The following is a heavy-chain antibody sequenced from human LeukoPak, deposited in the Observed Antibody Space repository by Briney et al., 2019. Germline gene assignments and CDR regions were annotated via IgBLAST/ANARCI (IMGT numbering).Heavy chain of an antibody. CDR2: IIPIFGTA. V-gene: IGHV1-69*13. CDR3: ARSNYDSSGTFDY. CDR1: GDTFSSYA. J-gene: IGHJ4*02. Sequence: SVKVSCKASGDTFSSYAISWVRQAPGQGLEWMGGIIPIFGTANYAQKFQGRVTITADESTSTAYMELSSLRSEDTAVYYCARSNYDSSGTFDYWGQGTLVTVSS. D-gene: IGHD3-22*01.